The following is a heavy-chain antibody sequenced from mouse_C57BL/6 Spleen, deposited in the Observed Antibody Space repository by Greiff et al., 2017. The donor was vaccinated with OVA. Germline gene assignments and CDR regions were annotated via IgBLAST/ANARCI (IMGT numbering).Heavy chain of an antibody. CDR2: INPNNGGT. D-gene: IGHD1-1*01. CDR1: GYTFTDYN. CDR3: ARLTTDWYFDV. Sequence: EVQLQQSGPELVKPGASVKIPCKASGYTFTDYNMDWVKQSHGKSLEWIGDINPNNGGTIYNQKFKGKATLTADKSSSTAYMELRSLTSEDTAVYYCARLTTDWYFDVWGTGTTGTVSS. J-gene: IGHJ1*03. V-gene: IGHV1-18*01.